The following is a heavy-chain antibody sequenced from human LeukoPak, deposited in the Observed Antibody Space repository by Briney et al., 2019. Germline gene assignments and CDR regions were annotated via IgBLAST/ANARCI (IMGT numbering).Heavy chain of an antibody. CDR3: ARHWHKGYGSGSYNWFDP. J-gene: IGHJ5*02. CDR1: GGSISSSSYY. V-gene: IGHV4-39*01. Sequence: NPSETLSLTCTVSGGSISSSSYYWGWIRQPPGKGLEWIGSIYYSGSTYYNPSLKSRVTISVDTSKNQFSLKLSSVTAADTAVYYCARHWHKGYGSGSYNWFDPWGQGTLVTVSS. CDR2: IYYSGST. D-gene: IGHD3-10*01.